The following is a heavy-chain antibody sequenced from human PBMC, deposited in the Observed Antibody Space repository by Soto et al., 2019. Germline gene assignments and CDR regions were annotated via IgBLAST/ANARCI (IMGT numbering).Heavy chain of an antibody. CDR2: ISGSGGST. J-gene: IGHJ4*02. CDR3: AKDTGYCSGGSCYPRSYYFDY. CDR1: GFTFSSYA. Sequence: GGSLRLSCAASGFTFSSYAMSWVRQAPGKGLEWVSAISGSGGSTYYADSVKGRFTISRDNSKNTLYLQMNSLRAEDTAVYYCAKDTGYCSGGSCYPRSYYFDYWGQGTLVTVSS. D-gene: IGHD2-15*01. V-gene: IGHV3-23*01.